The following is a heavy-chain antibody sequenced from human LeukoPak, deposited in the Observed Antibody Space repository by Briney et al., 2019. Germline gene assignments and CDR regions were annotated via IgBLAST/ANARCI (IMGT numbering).Heavy chain of an antibody. CDR3: ARVDPDSSSTLEVFDY. Sequence: SETLSLTCTVSGGSISSYYWSWIRQPPGKGLEWIGYIYYSGSTNYNPPLKSRVTISVDTSKNQFSLKLSSVTAADTAVYYCARVDPDSSSTLEVFDYWGQGTLVTVSS. J-gene: IGHJ4*02. V-gene: IGHV4-59*01. CDR2: IYYSGST. D-gene: IGHD6-6*01. CDR1: GGSISSYY.